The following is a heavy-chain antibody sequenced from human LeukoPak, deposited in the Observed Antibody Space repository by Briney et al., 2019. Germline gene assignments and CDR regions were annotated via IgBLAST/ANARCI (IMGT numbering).Heavy chain of an antibody. Sequence: GGSLRLSCAASGFNFNIYAMHWVRQAPDKAPEWVAVISYDGNNKYYVDSVKGRFTISRDISKNTLFLQMNSLTSEDTAIYYCARDLSGAYYALDVWGQGTTVTVYS. D-gene: IGHD3-10*02. CDR3: ARDLSGAYYALDV. J-gene: IGHJ6*02. CDR2: ISYDGNNK. V-gene: IGHV3-30-3*01. CDR1: GFNFNIYA.